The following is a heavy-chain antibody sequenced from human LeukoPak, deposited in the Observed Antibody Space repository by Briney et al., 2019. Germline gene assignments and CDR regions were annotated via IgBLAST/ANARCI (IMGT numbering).Heavy chain of an antibody. CDR3: AKDLGVTPSPFDY. CDR1: GFTFSSYS. Sequence: GGSLRLSCAASGFTFSSYSMNWVRQAPGKGLEWVSSISSSSSYIYYADSVKGRFTISRDNAKNSLYLQMNSLRAEDTAVYYCAKDLGVTPSPFDYWGQGTLVTVSS. J-gene: IGHJ4*02. CDR2: ISSSSSYI. D-gene: IGHD2-21*02. V-gene: IGHV3-21*01.